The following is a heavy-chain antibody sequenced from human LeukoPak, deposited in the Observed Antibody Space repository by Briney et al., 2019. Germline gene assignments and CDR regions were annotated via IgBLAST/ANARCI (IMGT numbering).Heavy chain of an antibody. D-gene: IGHD1-26*01. V-gene: IGHV1-18*01. Sequence: ASVKVSCKASGYTFTSYDINWVRQDPGQGLEWMGWISAYNGNTNYAQKLQGRVTMTTDTSTSTAYMELRSLRSDDTAVYYCARVEWELPLDAFDIWGQGTMVTVSS. CDR2: ISAYNGNT. J-gene: IGHJ3*02. CDR3: ARVEWELPLDAFDI. CDR1: GYTFTSYD.